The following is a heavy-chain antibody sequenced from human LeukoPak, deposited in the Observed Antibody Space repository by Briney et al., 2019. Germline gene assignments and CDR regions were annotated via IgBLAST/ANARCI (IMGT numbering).Heavy chain of an antibody. V-gene: IGHV3-33*06. J-gene: IGHJ4*02. D-gene: IGHD3-22*01. CDR1: GFTFTKYA. CDR2: IWNDGSNK. CDR3: AKDYDNSGYYFDY. Sequence: GGSLRLSCAASGFTFTKYAMHWVRQAPGKRLEWVAVIWNDGSNKYYADSVKGRFTMSRDNSKNTLYLQMNSLRAEDTAVYYCAKDYDNSGYYFDYWGQGTLVVVSP.